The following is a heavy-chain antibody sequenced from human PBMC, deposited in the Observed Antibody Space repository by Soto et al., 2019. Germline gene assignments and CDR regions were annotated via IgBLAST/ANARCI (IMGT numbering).Heavy chain of an antibody. CDR1: GFTFSSYA. D-gene: IGHD5-12*01. Sequence: PGGSLRLSCSASGFTFSSYAMHWVRQAPGKGLEYVSGVRGNGDPPFYADSVKGRFTISRDNSKNTLYLQMSSLSADDTAVYYCVKSRGGNNFALFDWGQGALVTVSS. CDR2: VRGNGDPP. CDR3: VKSRGGNNFALFD. V-gene: IGHV3-64D*06. J-gene: IGHJ4*02.